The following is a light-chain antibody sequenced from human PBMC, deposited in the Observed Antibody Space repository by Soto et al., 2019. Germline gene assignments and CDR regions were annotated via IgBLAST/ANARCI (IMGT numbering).Light chain of an antibody. V-gene: IGKV3-15*01. Sequence: EIVMTQSPATLSVSPGEKATLSCRASQSLNNNLAWYQQKPGQGPRLLIYFASTRATGIPARFSGSGSGTEFSLNISSMQSEDVAIYYGQQYSAWPLTFGGGTKVETK. CDR3: QQYSAWPLT. J-gene: IGKJ4*01. CDR2: FAS. CDR1: QSLNNN.